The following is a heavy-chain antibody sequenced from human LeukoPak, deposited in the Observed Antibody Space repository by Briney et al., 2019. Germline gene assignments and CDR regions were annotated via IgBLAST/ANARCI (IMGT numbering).Heavy chain of an antibody. J-gene: IGHJ4*02. D-gene: IGHD3-10*01. CDR3: ARSLPYYYGSGSGGGLDY. CDR1: GFTFSSYE. V-gene: IGHV3-48*03. Sequence: TGGSLRLSCAASGFTFSSYEMNWVRQAPGKGLEWVSYISSSGSTIYYADSVKGRFTISRDNAKNSLYLQMNSLRAEDTAVYYCARSLPYYYGSGSGGGLDYWGQGTLVTVSS. CDR2: ISSSGSTI.